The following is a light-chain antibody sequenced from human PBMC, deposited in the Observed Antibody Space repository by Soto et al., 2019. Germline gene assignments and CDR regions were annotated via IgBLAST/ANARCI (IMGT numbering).Light chain of an antibody. Sequence: VLTRSPATLSLSPGERATLSCRASQSVSSSLAWYQQKPGQTPRLLIYDASNRATGIPARFNGSGSGTDFTLTVSSLEAEDFAVYYCQQRSNWPLTFGGGTKVEIK. V-gene: IGKV3-11*01. CDR1: QSVSSS. CDR3: QQRSNWPLT. J-gene: IGKJ4*01. CDR2: DAS.